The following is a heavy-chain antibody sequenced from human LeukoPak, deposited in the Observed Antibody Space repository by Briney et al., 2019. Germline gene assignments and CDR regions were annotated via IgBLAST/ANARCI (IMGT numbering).Heavy chain of an antibody. CDR1: GGSFSGYY. J-gene: IGHJ4*02. CDR3: ARVVWDGVIVAVQPAATPGSIDY. Sequence: PSETLSLTCAVYGGSFSGYYWSWIRQPPGKGLEWIGEVNHSGSTNYSPSLKSRGTMSVDTSKNQFSLNLSSVTAADTAVYYCARVVWDGVIVAVQPAATPGSIDYWGQGTLVTVSS. CDR2: VNHSGST. D-gene: IGHD2-2*01. V-gene: IGHV4-34*01.